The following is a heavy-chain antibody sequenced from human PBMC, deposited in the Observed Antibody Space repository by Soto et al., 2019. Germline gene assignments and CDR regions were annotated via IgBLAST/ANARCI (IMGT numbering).Heavy chain of an antibody. J-gene: IGHJ6*02. Sequence: QVQLVQAGAEGKKTGSSVKVACQASGGTCGTYAISWVRQAPGQGLEWMGGSIPLVGTVHYAQNFQGRVTITADKSTSTAFVELSSLRSEDPAVYYCATTSSRSMAVAGSGYYDGMDVWGQGTTVTVSS. CDR3: ATTSSRSMAVAGSGYYDGMDV. D-gene: IGHD6-19*01. CDR1: GGTCGTYA. CDR2: SIPLVGTV. V-gene: IGHV1-69*06.